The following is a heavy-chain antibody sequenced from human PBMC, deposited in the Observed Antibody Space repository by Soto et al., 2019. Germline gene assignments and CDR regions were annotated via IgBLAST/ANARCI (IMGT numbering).Heavy chain of an antibody. CDR2: IKSTTDGGTT. J-gene: IGHJ6*02. CDR3: TTDRISFGDYVPSYYYYGMDV. CDR1: GFTFSHAW. V-gene: IGHV3-15*01. D-gene: IGHD4-17*01. Sequence: PGGSLRLSCAASGFTFSHAWMTWVRQAPGKGLEWVGRIKSTTDGGTTEYAAPVKGRFIISRDDSKNTLYLQMNSLKSEDTALHYCTTDRISFGDYVPSYYYYGMDVWGQGTTVTVSS.